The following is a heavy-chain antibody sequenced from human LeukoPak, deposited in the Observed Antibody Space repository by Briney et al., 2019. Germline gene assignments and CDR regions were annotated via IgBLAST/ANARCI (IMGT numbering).Heavy chain of an antibody. Sequence: GASVKVSCKASGGTFSSSTINWVRQAPGQGLEWMGLIIPLFDTSNYAQEFQGRVTITADESTSTVYMELRSLTSDDTAVYYCARDRSTVVMVAAFDIWGQGTMVTVS. CDR2: IIPLFDTS. CDR1: GGTFSSST. D-gene: IGHD4-23*01. J-gene: IGHJ3*02. CDR3: ARDRSTVVMVAAFDI. V-gene: IGHV1-69*13.